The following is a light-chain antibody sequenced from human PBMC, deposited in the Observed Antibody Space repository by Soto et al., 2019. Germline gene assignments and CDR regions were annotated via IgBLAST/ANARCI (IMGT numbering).Light chain of an antibody. J-gene: IGKJ1*01. V-gene: IGKV3-20*01. CDR1: QSVTSSY. Sequence: IVLTQSPSTLSLSHGERVTLSCRASQSVTSSYLAWYQQKPGQAPRLLIHGASSRATGIPDRFSGSGSGTDFTLTITRLEPEDSAVYYCQQYGNSPRTFGQGTKV. CDR3: QQYGNSPRT. CDR2: GAS.